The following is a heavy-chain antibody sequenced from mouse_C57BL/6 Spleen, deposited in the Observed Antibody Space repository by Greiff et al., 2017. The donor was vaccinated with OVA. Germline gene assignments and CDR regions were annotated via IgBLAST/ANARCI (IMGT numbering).Heavy chain of an antibody. CDR1: GYTFTNYW. Sequence: QVQLQQSGAELVRPGTSVKMSCKASGYTFTNYWIGWAKQRPGHGLEWIGDIYPGGGYTNYNEKFKGKATLTADKSSSTAYMQFSSLTSEDSAIYYCARETYYGNYSDYFDYWGQGTTLTVSS. CDR3: ARETYYGNYSDYFDY. CDR2: IYPGGGYT. V-gene: IGHV1-63*01. D-gene: IGHD2-1*01. J-gene: IGHJ2*01.